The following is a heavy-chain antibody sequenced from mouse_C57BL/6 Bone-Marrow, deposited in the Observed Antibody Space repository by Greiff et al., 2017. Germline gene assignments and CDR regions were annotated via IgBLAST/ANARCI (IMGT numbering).Heavy chain of an antibody. J-gene: IGHJ2*01. Sequence: QVQLQQPGAELVKPGASVKLSCKASGYTFTSYWMQWVKQRPGQGLEWIGEIDPSDSYTNYNQKFKGKATFTVDTSSSTAYMQLSSLTSEDSAVYYCAREAFDYWVQGTTLTVSS. CDR2: IDPSDSYT. CDR3: AREAFDY. V-gene: IGHV1-50*01. CDR1: GYTFTSYW.